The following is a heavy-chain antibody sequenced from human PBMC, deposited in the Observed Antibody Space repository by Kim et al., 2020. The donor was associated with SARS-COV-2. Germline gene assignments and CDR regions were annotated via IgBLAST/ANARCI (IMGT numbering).Heavy chain of an antibody. CDR1: GFTFSSYW. V-gene: IGHV3-7*03. D-gene: IGHD3-10*01. J-gene: IGHJ4*02. CDR2: IKQDGSEK. Sequence: GGSLRLSCAASGFTFSSYWMSWVRQAPGKGLEWVANIKQDGSEKYYVDSVKGRFTISRDNAKNSLYLQMNSLRAEDTAVYYCARDYYGSGGDEETGFDYWGQGTLVTVSS. CDR3: ARDYYGSGGDEETGFDY.